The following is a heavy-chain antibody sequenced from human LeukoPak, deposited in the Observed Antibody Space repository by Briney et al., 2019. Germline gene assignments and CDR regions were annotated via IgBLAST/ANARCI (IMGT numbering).Heavy chain of an antibody. CDR2: IYYSGST. V-gene: IGHV4-59*01. Sequence: SETLSLTCTVSGGSISSYYWSWIRQPPGKGLEWIGYIYYSGSTNYNPSLKSRVTISVDTSKNQFSLKLSSVTAADTAVYYCARDSGSTSWVDWFDPWGQGTLVTVSS. CDR3: ARDSGSTSWVDWFDP. D-gene: IGHD2-2*01. J-gene: IGHJ5*02. CDR1: GGSISSYY.